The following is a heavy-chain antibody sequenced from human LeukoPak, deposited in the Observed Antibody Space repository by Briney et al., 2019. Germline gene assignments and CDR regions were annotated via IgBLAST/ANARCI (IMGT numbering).Heavy chain of an antibody. Sequence: GGSLRLSCAASGFTFSSYAMSWVRQAPGKGLEWVSGISGSGGSTYYADSVKSRFTISRDNSKNTLYLQMNSLRAEDTAVYYCAKSYSSSWFYFDYWGQGTLVTVSS. CDR2: ISGSGGST. CDR1: GFTFSSYA. D-gene: IGHD6-13*01. J-gene: IGHJ4*02. V-gene: IGHV3-23*01. CDR3: AKSYSSSWFYFDY.